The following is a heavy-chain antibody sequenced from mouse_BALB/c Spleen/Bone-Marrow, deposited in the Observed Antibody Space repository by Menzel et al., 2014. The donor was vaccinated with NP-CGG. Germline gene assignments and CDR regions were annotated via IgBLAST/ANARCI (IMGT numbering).Heavy chain of an antibody. CDR3: ARWEYDAIDY. J-gene: IGHJ4*01. Sequence: VQLKHSGAELVKPGASVKLSCTASGFNIKDNYMHWVKQRPEQGLEWIGRIDPANGNTKYDPKFQGKATITADTSSNTAFQHLSCLTSEDTDVYYCARWEYDAIDYWGQGTSVTVSS. CDR2: IDPANGNT. D-gene: IGHD4-1*01. CDR1: GFNIKDNY. V-gene: IGHV14-3*02.